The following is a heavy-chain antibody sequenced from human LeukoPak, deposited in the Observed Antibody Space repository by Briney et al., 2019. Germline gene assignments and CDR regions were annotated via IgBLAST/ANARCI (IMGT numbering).Heavy chain of an antibody. V-gene: IGHV3-23*01. J-gene: IGHJ1*01. D-gene: IGHD2-2*01. CDR1: GFTFSTYA. Sequence: QPGGSPRLFCAAPGFTFSTYAMSCVRQAPGKGLEWVSTISGSGSSTYHADSVKGRFTISRDNSKSTLYLQMNSLRAEDTAVYYCAKPGVCGGTGCYGDFQHWGQGTLVTVSS. CDR2: ISGSGSST. CDR3: AKPGVCGGTGCYGDFQH.